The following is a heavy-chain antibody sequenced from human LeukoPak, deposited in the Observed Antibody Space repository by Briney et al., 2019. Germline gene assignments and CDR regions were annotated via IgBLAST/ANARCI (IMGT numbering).Heavy chain of an antibody. V-gene: IGHV3-30*02. D-gene: IGHD3-3*01. CDR2: IRYNGDNK. CDR1: GFSFSDYG. Sequence: GGSLRLSCEASGFSFSDYGMHWVRQAPGKGLEWVAFIRYNGDNKYYADSVKGRFTVSRDNSQSTLYLQMNSLRVEETAVYYCAKRVVIRSTDYFYYYIHVWGKGTTVTVSS. J-gene: IGHJ6*03. CDR3: AKRVVIRSTDYFYYYIHV.